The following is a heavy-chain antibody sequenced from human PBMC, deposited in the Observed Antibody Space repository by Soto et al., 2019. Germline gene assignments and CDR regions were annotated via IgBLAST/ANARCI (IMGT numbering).Heavy chain of an antibody. V-gene: IGHV1-69*08. CDR1: GGTFSSYS. CDR2: IIPFLDIT. J-gene: IGHJ6*02. D-gene: IGHD1-26*01. Sequence: QVQLVQSGAEVKKPGSSVKVSCEASGGTFSSYSINWVRQAPGQGLEWMGRIIPFLDITSYSQKFQGRVTITTDKSTRTGYLELSSLRSEDTSVYYCAREHVGGGSFDYYYGMDVWGQGTTVTVSS. CDR3: AREHVGGGSFDYYYGMDV.